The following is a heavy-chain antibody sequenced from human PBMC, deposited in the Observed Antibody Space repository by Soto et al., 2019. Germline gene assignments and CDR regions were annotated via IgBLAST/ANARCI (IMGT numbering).Heavy chain of an antibody. Sequence: GGCVRLTCVGRGFPRIDYKMSGIGQGPGKGVEGIANIHSHSRSTEKADSVQGRFTVSRDNAKNTPYLQLDSLKDDVTPVYYCTRDSMPAGHVYWGPGTPVTLPS. CDR3: TRDSMPAGHVY. J-gene: IGHJ4*02. D-gene: IGHD6-19*01. V-gene: IGHV3-11*06. CDR1: GFPRIDYK. CDR2: IHSHSRST.